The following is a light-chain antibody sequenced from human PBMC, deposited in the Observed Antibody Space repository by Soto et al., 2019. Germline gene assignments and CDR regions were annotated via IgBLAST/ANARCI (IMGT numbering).Light chain of an antibody. V-gene: IGKV3-20*01. CDR3: QQYGSSPLT. Sequence: EIVLTQSPGTLSLSPGERATLSCRASQSVSSGYFAWYQQKPGQALRLLIYGASSRATGIPDRFSGSGSGTDFTLTISRLEPEDFAVYYCQQYGSSPLTFGGGTKVDIK. J-gene: IGKJ4*01. CDR1: QSVSSGY. CDR2: GAS.